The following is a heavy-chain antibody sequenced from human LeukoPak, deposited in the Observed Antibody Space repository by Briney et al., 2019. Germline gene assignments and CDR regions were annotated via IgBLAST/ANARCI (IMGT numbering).Heavy chain of an antibody. Sequence: PGGSLRLSCTASGFTFSSYWMSWVRQAPGKGLEGVANLKQEGSKKYYVHSVKGTFTISRDNPKNSLSLQMNSLRAADTAVYYCATVGAYGSGSVNYYSYGMDVWGQGTTVTVSS. V-gene: IGHV3-7*01. CDR3: ATVGAYGSGSVNYYSYGMDV. D-gene: IGHD3-10*01. CDR2: LKQEGSKK. CDR1: GFTFSSYW. J-gene: IGHJ6*02.